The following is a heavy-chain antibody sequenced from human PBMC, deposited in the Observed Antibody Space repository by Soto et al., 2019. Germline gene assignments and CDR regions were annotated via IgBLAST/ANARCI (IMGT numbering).Heavy chain of an antibody. CDR3: ARQKYGSESYYDFDY. Sequence: SETLSLTCTVSGGSISSSSYYWGWIRQPPGKGLEWIGNIYYSGSTYYNPSLKSRVTMSVDTSKNQFSLKLTSMTAADTALYYCARQKYGSESYYDFDYWGQGTLVTVSS. CDR2: IYYSGST. J-gene: IGHJ4*02. D-gene: IGHD3-10*01. V-gene: IGHV4-39*01. CDR1: GGSISSSSYY.